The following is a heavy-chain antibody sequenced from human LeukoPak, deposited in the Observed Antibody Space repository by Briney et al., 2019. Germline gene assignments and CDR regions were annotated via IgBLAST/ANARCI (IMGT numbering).Heavy chain of an antibody. CDR3: ARLITGTTTAFDI. Sequence: SETLSLTCTVSGCSISSYHWIWIPQPPGKGLEWLGYIYYSGSTNYNPSLKSGVTMSVDTSKTQFSLKLNSVTAADTAVYYCARLITGTTTAFDIWGQGTMVTVSS. D-gene: IGHD1-7*01. J-gene: IGHJ3*02. V-gene: IGHV4-59*12. CDR2: IYYSGST. CDR1: GCSISSYH.